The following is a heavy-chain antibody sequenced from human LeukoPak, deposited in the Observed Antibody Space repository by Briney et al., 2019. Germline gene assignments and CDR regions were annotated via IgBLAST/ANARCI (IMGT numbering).Heavy chain of an antibody. Sequence: GGSLRLSCAASGFTFSSYAMSWVRQAPGKGLEWVSAIRGGGDNTYYADSVKGRFTISRDNSRNTLHLQMNSLRAEDTAVYYCARWYSSSWYYFDYWGQGTLVTVSS. CDR2: IRGGGDNT. V-gene: IGHV3-23*01. CDR1: GFTFSSYA. CDR3: ARWYSSSWYYFDY. J-gene: IGHJ4*02. D-gene: IGHD6-13*01.